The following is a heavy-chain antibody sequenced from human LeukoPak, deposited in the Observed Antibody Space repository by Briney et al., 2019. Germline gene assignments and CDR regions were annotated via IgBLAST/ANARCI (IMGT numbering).Heavy chain of an antibody. V-gene: IGHV3-7*01. CDR3: MVESITSWDGY. J-gene: IGHJ4*02. D-gene: IGHD2-15*01. CDR1: GFTFSRHW. Sequence: GGSLRLSCAASGFTFSRHWMDWVRQAPGKGLEWVSNINENGSVRHYVDSVKGRFTISRDNAKNSLYLQMNTLRVEDTALYYCMVESITSWDGYWGQGTLVTVSS. CDR2: INENGSVR.